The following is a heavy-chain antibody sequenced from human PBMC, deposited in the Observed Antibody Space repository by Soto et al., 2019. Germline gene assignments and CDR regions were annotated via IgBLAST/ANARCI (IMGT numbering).Heavy chain of an antibody. D-gene: IGHD1-26*01. CDR3: AREEVGATPHFDY. Sequence: QVQLVESGGGVVQPGRSLRLSCAASGFTFSSYAMHWVRQAPGKGLEWVAVISYDGSNKYYADSGKGRFTISRDNSKNTLYLQMNSLRAEDTAVYYCAREEVGATPHFDYWGQGTLVTVSS. V-gene: IGHV3-30-3*01. J-gene: IGHJ4*02. CDR1: GFTFSSYA. CDR2: ISYDGSNK.